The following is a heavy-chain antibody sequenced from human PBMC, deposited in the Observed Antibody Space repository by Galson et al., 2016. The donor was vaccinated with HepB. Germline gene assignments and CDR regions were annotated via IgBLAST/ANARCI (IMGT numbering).Heavy chain of an antibody. D-gene: IGHD3-10*01. J-gene: IGHJ6*02. CDR3: AREILQQWFGEFSLPPFGMDV. CDR1: GFTFSGYA. Sequence: SLRLSCAASGFTFSGYAMHWVRQAPGKGLEWLAIISYEGSNTYYADSVKGRFTISRDNSKNTLNLQLDRLRPDDTAIYYCAREILQQWFGEFSLPPFGMDVWGHGATVTVSS. CDR2: ISYEGSNT. V-gene: IGHV3-30-3*01.